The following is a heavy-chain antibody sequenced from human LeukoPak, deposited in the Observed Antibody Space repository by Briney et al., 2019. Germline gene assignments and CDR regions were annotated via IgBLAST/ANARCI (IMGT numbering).Heavy chain of an antibody. CDR1: GYTFTGYY. CDR3: ARDPFSEPAWSIAARPDSGWFDP. V-gene: IGHV1-2*06. D-gene: IGHD6-6*01. J-gene: IGHJ5*02. CDR2: INPNSGGT. Sequence: ASVKVSCKASGYTFTGYYMHWVRQAPGQGLEWMGRINPNSGGTNYAQKLQGRVTMTTDTSTSTAYMELRSLRSDDTAVYYCARDPFSEPAWSIAARPDSGWFDPWGQGTLVTVSS.